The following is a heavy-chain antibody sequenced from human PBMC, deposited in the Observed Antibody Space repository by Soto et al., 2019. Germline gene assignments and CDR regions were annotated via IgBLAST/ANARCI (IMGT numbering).Heavy chain of an antibody. J-gene: IGHJ5*02. CDR3: ARGIATGELDP. CDR1: GYTFTRYA. D-gene: IGHD2-15*01. Sequence: ASVKVSCKASGYTFTRYAMNWVRQAPGQRLEWMGWINPDNGNTKSSQKFQDRVIITRDTSASTAYMDLSSLRSEDTAVYYCARGIATGELDPWGQGTLVTVSS. V-gene: IGHV1-3*01. CDR2: INPDNGNT.